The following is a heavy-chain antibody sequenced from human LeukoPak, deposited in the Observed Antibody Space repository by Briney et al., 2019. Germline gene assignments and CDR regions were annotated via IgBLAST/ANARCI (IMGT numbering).Heavy chain of an antibody. CDR1: GFSFSSYA. Sequence: GGSLRLSCAASGFSFSSYAMSWVRQAPGKGLEWVSGISGSGDSTYYADSVKGRFTISRDNSKNTLYLQMNSLRAGDTAVYYCVQCLSKGVAAAIGYWGQGTLVTVSS. D-gene: IGHD2-2*02. J-gene: IGHJ4*02. CDR2: ISGSGDST. CDR3: VQCLSKGVAAAIGY. V-gene: IGHV3-23*01.